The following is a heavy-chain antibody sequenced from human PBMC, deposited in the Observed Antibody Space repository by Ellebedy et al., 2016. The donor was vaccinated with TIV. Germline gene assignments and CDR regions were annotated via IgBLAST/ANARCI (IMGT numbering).Heavy chain of an antibody. J-gene: IGHJ4*02. V-gene: IGHV5-51*01. CDR3: ARVGEVAATPCSY. CDR2: IYPGDSDT. Sequence: GESLKISCKGSGYSFTTYWIGWVRQMSGKGLEWRGIIYPGDSDTRYSPSFQGQVTISADKSISTAYLQWSSLKASDTAMYYCARVGEVAATPCSYWGQGTLVTVSS. D-gene: IGHD2-15*01. CDR1: GYSFTTYW.